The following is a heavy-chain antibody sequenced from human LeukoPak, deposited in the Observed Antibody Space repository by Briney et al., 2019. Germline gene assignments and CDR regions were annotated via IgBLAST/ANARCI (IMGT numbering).Heavy chain of an antibody. Sequence: PGRSLRLSCAASGFTFSSYAMHWVRQAPGKGLGWVAVKSFDGSNKYYADSVRGRFTISRDNSKNTLYLQMNSLRAEDTAVYYCAGAGFDYWGQGTLVTVSS. CDR3: AGAGFDY. D-gene: IGHD3-16*01. CDR2: KSFDGSNK. CDR1: GFTFSSYA. J-gene: IGHJ4*02. V-gene: IGHV3-30*04.